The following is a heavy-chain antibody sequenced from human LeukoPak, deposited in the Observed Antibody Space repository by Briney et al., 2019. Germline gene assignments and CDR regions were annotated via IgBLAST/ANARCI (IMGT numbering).Heavy chain of an antibody. V-gene: IGHV3-7*01. CDR2: IKTDGSEK. J-gene: IGHJ5*02. CDR3: AKGPAVVAATPGRPRGNWFDP. Sequence: GGSLRLSCEGSGFTFSNYWMGWVRKAPGKGLQWVANIKTDGSEKYYVDSVKGRFTISRDNSKNTLYLQMNSLRAEDTAVYYCAKGPAVVAATPGRPRGNWFDPWGQGTLVTVSS. D-gene: IGHD2-15*01. CDR1: GFTFSNYW.